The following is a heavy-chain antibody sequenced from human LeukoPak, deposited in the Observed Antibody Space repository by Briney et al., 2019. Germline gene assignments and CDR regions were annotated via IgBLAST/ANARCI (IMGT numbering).Heavy chain of an antibody. J-gene: IGHJ4*02. D-gene: IGHD6-19*01. Sequence: PSETLSLTCTVSGGSISTTTYYWGWIRQPPGKGLEWIGTIYYSGSTYYNPSLKSRVTISVDTSKNQFSLKLSSVTAADTAVYYCARQSSYTSGWYSDYWGQGTLVIVSS. CDR3: ARQSSYTSGWYSDY. CDR2: IYYSGST. V-gene: IGHV4-39*01. CDR1: GGSISTTTYY.